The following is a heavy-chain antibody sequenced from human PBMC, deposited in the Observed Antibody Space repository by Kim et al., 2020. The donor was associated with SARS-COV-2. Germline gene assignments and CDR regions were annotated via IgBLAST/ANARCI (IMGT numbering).Heavy chain of an antibody. CDR1: GGSISSYY. J-gene: IGHJ3*02. Sequence: SETLSLTCTVSGGSISSYYWSWIRQPPGKGLEWIGYIYYSGSTNYNPSLKSRVTISVDTSKNQFSLKLSSVTAADTAVYYCARRITYYYDSSGYPNAFDIWGQGTMVTVSS. V-gene: IGHV4-59*08. D-gene: IGHD3-22*01. CDR3: ARRITYYYDSSGYPNAFDI. CDR2: IYYSGST.